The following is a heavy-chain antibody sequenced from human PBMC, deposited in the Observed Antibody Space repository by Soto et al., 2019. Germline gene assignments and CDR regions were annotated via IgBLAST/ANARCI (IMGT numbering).Heavy chain of an antibody. D-gene: IGHD1-26*01. CDR2: IYFSGST. Sequence: SETLSLTCAVYGGSLSVYYWSLIRQPPGKGLEWIGEIYFSGSTYYNPSLESRVIISLDTSQNQFSLKLSSVTVADTAVYYCASGNAWEVLLAYWGQGILVTVSS. J-gene: IGHJ4*02. CDR3: ASGNAWEVLLAY. V-gene: IGHV4-34*09. CDR1: GGSLSVYY.